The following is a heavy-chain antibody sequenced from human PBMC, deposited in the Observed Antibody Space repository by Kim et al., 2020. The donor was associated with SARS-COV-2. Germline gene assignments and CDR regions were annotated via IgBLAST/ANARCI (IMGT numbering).Heavy chain of an antibody. Sequence: SETLSLTCTVSGGSISSSSYYWGWIRQPPGKGLEWIGSIYYSGSTYYNPSLKSRVTISVDTSKNQFSLKLSSVTAADTAVYYCARHTSLTGAFDYWGQGTLVTVSS. CDR3: ARHTSLTGAFDY. CDR1: GGSISSSSYY. V-gene: IGHV4-39*01. J-gene: IGHJ4*02. CDR2: IYYSGST. D-gene: IGHD1-26*01.